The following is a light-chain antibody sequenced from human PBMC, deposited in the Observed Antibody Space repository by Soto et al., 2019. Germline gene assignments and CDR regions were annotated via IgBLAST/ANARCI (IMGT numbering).Light chain of an antibody. CDR3: QQANSFPIT. J-gene: IGKJ5*01. CDR1: QTISSY. V-gene: IGKV1-39*01. Sequence: DGQMTKSPSTLSASVGDRVTITCRASQTISSYLNWYQHKPGKAPKLLIYAASSLQSGVPSRFSGSGSGTDFTLTISSLQPEDFATYYCQQANSFPITFGQGTRLEI. CDR2: AAS.